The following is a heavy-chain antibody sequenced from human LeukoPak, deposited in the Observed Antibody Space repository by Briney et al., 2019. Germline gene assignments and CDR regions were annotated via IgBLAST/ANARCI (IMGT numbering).Heavy chain of an antibody. V-gene: IGHV4-34*01. D-gene: IGHD3-22*01. J-gene: IGHJ4*02. CDR3: ARRHANNYDSSGYYFDY. CDR1: GGSFSGYY. Sequence: SETLSLTCAVYGGSFSGYYWSWIRQPPGKGLEWIGEINHSGSTNYNPSLKSRVTVSVDTSKNQFSLKLSSVTAADTAVYYCARRHANNYDSSGYYFDYWGQGTLVTVSS. CDR2: INHSGST.